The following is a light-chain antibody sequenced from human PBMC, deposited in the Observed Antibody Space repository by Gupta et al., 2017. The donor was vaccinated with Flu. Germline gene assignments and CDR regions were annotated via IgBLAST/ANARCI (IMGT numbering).Light chain of an antibody. V-gene: IGKV1-39*01. CDR2: AAS. CDR1: QNINNY. CDR3: QHTDSNPGT. Sequence: PSSLSAFVGDRVTITCRASQNINNYLNWYQHKPGKAPKLLIYAASSLQSGVPSRFSGSGSGTDFTLAISSLQPEDFATYYCQHTDSNPGTFGPGTKVEI. J-gene: IGKJ1*01.